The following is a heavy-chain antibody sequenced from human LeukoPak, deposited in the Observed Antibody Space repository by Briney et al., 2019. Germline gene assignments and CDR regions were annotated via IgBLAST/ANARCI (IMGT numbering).Heavy chain of an antibody. V-gene: IGHV4-30-2*01. CDR3: ARDAVVPAAIRPDI. J-gene: IGHJ3*02. CDR2: IYHSGST. D-gene: IGHD2-2*01. Sequence: SQTLSLTCTVSGGSISSGGYYWSWIRQPPGKGLEWIGYIYHSGSTYYNPSLKSRVTISVDRSKNQFSLKLSSVTAADTAVYYCARDAVVPAAIRPDIWGQGTMVTVSS. CDR1: GGSISSGGYY.